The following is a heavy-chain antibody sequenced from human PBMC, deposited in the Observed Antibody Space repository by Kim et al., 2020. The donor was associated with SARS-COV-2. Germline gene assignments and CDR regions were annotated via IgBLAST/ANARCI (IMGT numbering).Heavy chain of an antibody. CDR1: GFTFSNYG. D-gene: IGHD3-10*01. V-gene: IGHV3-30*18. CDR2: ISYDGSNK. J-gene: IGHJ4*02. Sequence: GGSLRLSCAASGFTFSNYGMHWVRQAPGKGLEWVAVISYDGSNKYYADSVKGRFTISRDNSKNTLYLQMNSLRAEDTAVYYCAKLIWFVELSFDSWGQGTLVTVSS. CDR3: AKLIWFVELSFDS.